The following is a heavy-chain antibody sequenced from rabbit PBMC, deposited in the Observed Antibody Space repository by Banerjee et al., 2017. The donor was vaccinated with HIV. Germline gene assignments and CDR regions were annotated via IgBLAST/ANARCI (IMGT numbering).Heavy chain of an antibody. CDR3: ARAGGFENYFNL. CDR1: GFSLSSSDY. CDR2: IDTGNSDNI. Sequence: QEQLVESGGGLVKPGASLTLTCTASGFSLSSSDYMCWVRQAPGKGLEWIGCIDTGNSDNIYYATWAKGRFTISKTSSTTVTLQMTSLTAADTATYFCARAGGFENYFNLWGPGTLVTVS. D-gene: IGHD1-1*01. J-gene: IGHJ4*01. V-gene: IGHV1S45*01.